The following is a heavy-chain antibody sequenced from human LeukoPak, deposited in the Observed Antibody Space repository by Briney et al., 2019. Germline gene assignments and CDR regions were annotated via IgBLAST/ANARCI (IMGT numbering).Heavy chain of an antibody. D-gene: IGHD4-17*01. CDR1: GFTFSSYA. CDR2: IRGSGDRT. J-gene: IGHJ4*02. CDR3: AKESGFHGDPGGFDY. V-gene: IGHV3-23*01. Sequence: PGGSLRLSCAASGFTFSSYAMSWVRQAPGKGLEWVSAIRGSGDRTHYADSVKGRFTISRDNSKNTLYLQMNSLRAEDTGVYYCAKESGFHGDPGGFDYWGQGTLVTVSS.